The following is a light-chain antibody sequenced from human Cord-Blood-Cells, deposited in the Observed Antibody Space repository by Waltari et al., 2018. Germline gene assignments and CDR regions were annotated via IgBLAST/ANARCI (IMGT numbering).Light chain of an antibody. J-gene: IGKJ3*01. CDR3: QQYYSTPFT. CDR1: QSVLYSSNNKNY. CDR2: WAS. Sequence: DIVLTQSPDSLAVSLVERATINCKSSQSVLYSSNNKNYLAWYQQKPGKPPKLLIYWASTRETGVPDRFSGGGSGTEFTLNISSLQAEDLAIYYCQQYYSTPFTFGAGTKVDIK. V-gene: IGKV4-1*01.